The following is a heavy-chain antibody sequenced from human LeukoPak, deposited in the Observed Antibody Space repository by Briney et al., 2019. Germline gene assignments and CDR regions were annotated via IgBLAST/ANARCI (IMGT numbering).Heavy chain of an antibody. CDR1: GFIFSDHY. J-gene: IGHJ6*03. CDR2: AKNKVNSYTT. Sequence: PGGSLRLSCAASGFIFSDHYMDWVRQAPGKGLEWVGLAKNKVNSYTTIYAASVKGRFTISRDDSKNSLYLQMNSLKTEDTAVYYCVRLTLDTVYSYYYYMDVLGKGTTVTVSS. D-gene: IGHD2-8*02. CDR3: VRLTLDTVYSYYYYMDV. V-gene: IGHV3-72*01.